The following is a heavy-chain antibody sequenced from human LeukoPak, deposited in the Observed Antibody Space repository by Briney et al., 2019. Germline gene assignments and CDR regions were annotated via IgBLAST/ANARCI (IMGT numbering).Heavy chain of an antibody. CDR2: IHHSGGT. CDR1: GASVSRNW. CDR3: ARHKWKGYYDSSGYPSHFDY. J-gene: IGHJ4*02. D-gene: IGHD3-22*01. Sequence: PSGTLSLTCTVSGASVSRNWWSWVRQPPGKGLEWIGEIHHSGGTNYNPSLKSRVTISVDTSKNQFSLKLSSVTAADTAVYYCARHKWKGYYDSSGYPSHFDYWGQGTLVTVSS. V-gene: IGHV4-4*02.